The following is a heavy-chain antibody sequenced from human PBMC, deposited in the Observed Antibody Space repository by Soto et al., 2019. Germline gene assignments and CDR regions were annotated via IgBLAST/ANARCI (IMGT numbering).Heavy chain of an antibody. CDR2: ISWNSGNI. D-gene: IGHD1-26*01. Sequence: EMQLVESGGGLVQPGRSLRLSCAASGFTFDDHGMHWVRQAPGKGLEWVSGISWNSGNIAYADSVKGRFTISRDNDKKAMYLQMNSLRPEDTALYYCANDVAVGATTRFSAFDLWGQGTMVTVSS. CDR3: ANDVAVGATTRFSAFDL. J-gene: IGHJ3*01. V-gene: IGHV3-9*01. CDR1: GFTFDDHG.